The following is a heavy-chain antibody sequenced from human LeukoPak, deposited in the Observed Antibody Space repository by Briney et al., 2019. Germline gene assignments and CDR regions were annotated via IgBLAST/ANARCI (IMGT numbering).Heavy chain of an antibody. CDR2: IWYDGSIQ. V-gene: IGHV3-33*01. D-gene: IGHD2-15*01. CDR3: ARAGYCSGGSCYGSDY. J-gene: IGHJ4*02. CDR1: GFTFSSYG. Sequence: PGGSLRLSCAASGFTFSSYGMHWVRQAPGKGLEWVAAIWYDGSIQYYADSVKVRFTISRDNSKNTLYLQMDSLRAEDTAVYYCARAGYCSGGSCYGSDYWGQGNLVSVSS.